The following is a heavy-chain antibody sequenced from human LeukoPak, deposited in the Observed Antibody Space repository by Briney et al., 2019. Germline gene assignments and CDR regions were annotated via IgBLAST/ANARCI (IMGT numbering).Heavy chain of an antibody. CDR1: GGSISTYY. V-gene: IGHV4-59*01. Sequence: SETLSLACTVSGGSISTYYWSWIRQPVGKGLEWIGYIYYNESTNYNPSVKSRVTISADTSKNQFSLKLRSVTAADTAVYYCARGRWLVNYWGQGTLVTVSS. CDR2: IYYNEST. D-gene: IGHD6-19*01. CDR3: ARGRWLVNY. J-gene: IGHJ4*02.